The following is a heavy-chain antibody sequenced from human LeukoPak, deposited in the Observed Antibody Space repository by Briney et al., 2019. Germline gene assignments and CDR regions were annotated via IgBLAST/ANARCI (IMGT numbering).Heavy chain of an antibody. D-gene: IGHD5-18*01. J-gene: IGHJ4*02. CDR3: AKDTGDTAMVPEYYFDY. CDR1: GFTFDDYA. V-gene: IGHV3-9*01. Sequence: GGSLRLSCAASGFTFDDYAMHWVRQAPGKGLEWVSGISWNSGSIGYADSVKGRFTISRDNAKNSLYLQMNSLRAEDTALYYCAKDTGDTAMVPEYYFDYWGQGTLATVSS. CDR2: ISWNSGSI.